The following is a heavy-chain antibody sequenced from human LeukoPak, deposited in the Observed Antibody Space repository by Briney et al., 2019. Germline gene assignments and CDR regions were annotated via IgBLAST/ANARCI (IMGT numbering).Heavy chain of an antibody. CDR2: ISGSGGNT. Sequence: GGSLRLSCAASGFTFSNYAMNWVRQAPGKGLEWVSVISGSGGNTYYADSVRGRFTISRDNAKNSLYLQMNSLRAEDTAIYYCTRDSPPDYWGQGTLVTVSS. CDR3: TRDSPPDY. V-gene: IGHV3-23*01. J-gene: IGHJ4*02. CDR1: GFTFSNYA.